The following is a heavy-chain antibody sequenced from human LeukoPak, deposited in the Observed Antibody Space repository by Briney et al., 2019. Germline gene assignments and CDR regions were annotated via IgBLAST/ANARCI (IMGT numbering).Heavy chain of an antibody. J-gene: IGHJ4*02. D-gene: IGHD4-23*01. V-gene: IGHV3-23*01. CDR2: ISGSGGST. Sequence: GGSLRLSCAASGFTFSSYGMSWVRQAPGKGLKWVSAISGSGGSTYYADSVKGRFTISRDNAKNSLYLQMNSLRAEDTAVYYCARDRAHYGGNSGGYDYWGQGTLVTVSS. CDR1: GFTFSSYG. CDR3: ARDRAHYGGNSGGYDY.